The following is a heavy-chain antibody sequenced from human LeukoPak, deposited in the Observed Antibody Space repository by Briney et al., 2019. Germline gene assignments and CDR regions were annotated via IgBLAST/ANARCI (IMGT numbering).Heavy chain of an antibody. J-gene: IGHJ5*02. Sequence: GSLRLSSAVSGFTFSSYWISWVRQAPGKGLEWVANIKQDGSEKYYVDSVKGRFTISRDNAKNTLNLQMNSLRAEDTAVYYCARDLGQYYDTSDNWFDPWGQGALVTVSS. V-gene: IGHV3-7*01. D-gene: IGHD3-22*01. CDR1: GFTFSSYW. CDR3: ARDLGQYYDTSDNWFDP. CDR2: IKQDGSEK.